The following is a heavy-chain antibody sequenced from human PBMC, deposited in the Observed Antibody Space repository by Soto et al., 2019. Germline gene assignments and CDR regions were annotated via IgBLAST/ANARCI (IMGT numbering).Heavy chain of an antibody. CDR2: ISGSGGST. D-gene: IGHD6-19*01. V-gene: IGHV3-23*01. J-gene: IGHJ5*02. Sequence: GGSLRLSCAASGFTFSSYAMSWVRQAPGKGLEWVSAISGSGGSTYYADSVKGRFTISRDNAKNSLYLQMNSLRAEDTAVYYCARDPAPMYSSGWYGLDPWGQGTLVTVSS. CDR3: ARDPAPMYSSGWYGLDP. CDR1: GFTFSSYA.